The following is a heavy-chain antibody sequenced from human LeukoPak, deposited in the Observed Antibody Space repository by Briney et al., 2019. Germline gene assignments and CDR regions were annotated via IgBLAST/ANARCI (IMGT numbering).Heavy chain of an antibody. J-gene: IGHJ3*02. CDR2: IKKDGSEK. CDR1: GFTFSSYW. D-gene: IGHD3-22*01. V-gene: IGHV3-7*01. Sequence: GGSLRLSCAASGFTFSSYWMSWVRQAPGKGLGWVAHIKKDGSEKYYEDSVKGRLTISSDNAKNSLYLQMNSLKAEDTAVYYCARDDSSGYWGSTPYAFDIWGQGTMVTVSS. CDR3: ARDDSSGYWGSTPYAFDI.